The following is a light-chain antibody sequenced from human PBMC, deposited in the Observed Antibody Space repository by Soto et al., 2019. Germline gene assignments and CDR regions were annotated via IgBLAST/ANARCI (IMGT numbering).Light chain of an antibody. CDR1: QSISSY. CDR3: QQYSSYWT. V-gene: IGKV1-5*01. Sequence: DIQMTQSPSTLSASVGDRVTITCRASQSISSYLAWYQRKPGKAPKFLIYGASNLESEVPSRFSGSGSGTEFTLTISSLQPDDFATYYCQQYSSYWTFGQGTKVDIK. J-gene: IGKJ1*01. CDR2: GAS.